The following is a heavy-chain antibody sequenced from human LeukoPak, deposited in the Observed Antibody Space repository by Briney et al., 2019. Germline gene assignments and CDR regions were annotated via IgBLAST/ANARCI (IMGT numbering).Heavy chain of an antibody. V-gene: IGHV4-30-2*01. CDR1: GGSISSGGYS. Sequence: SQTLSLTCAVSGGSISSGGYSWSWIRQPPGKGLEWIGYIYHSGSTYYNPSLKSRVTISVDRSKNQFSLKLSSVTAADTAVYYCARNRARNNWFDPWGQGTLVTVSS. CDR3: ARNRARNNWFDP. J-gene: IGHJ5*02. CDR2: IYHSGST.